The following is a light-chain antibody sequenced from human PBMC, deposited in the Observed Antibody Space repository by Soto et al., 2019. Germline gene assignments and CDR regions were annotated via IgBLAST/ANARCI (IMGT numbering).Light chain of an antibody. Sequence: DIPMTQSPSSLSASVGDRVTITCRASQSISNYLHWYQQKPGKAPKLLIYAASRLEGGVPSRFSGSGSGTDFALTISSLEPEDFALYYCQQSYLSPPTFGGGTKVEIK. V-gene: IGKV1-39*01. CDR1: QSISNY. J-gene: IGKJ4*01. CDR2: AAS. CDR3: QQSYLSPPT.